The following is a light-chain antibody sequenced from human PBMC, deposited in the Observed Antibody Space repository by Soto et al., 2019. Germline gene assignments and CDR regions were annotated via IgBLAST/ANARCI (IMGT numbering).Light chain of an antibody. CDR2: DAS. V-gene: IGKV1-5*01. J-gene: IGKJ4*01. CDR1: QSIRSW. CDR3: QQYESYSPLT. Sequence: DIQVTLSPSSLSASVGDRVTMTCRSSQSIRSWLAWYQQKPGKAPKLLIYDASSLESGVPSRFSGRRSGTEFTLTISSLQPDDFGTYYCQQYESYSPLTFGGGTKVDIK.